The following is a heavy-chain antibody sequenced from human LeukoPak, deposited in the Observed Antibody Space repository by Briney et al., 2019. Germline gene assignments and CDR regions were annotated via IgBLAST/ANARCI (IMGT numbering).Heavy chain of an antibody. J-gene: IGHJ4*02. Sequence: PSETLSLTCTVSGGSISSYYWSWIRQPPGKGLEWIGYIYYSGSTNYYPSLKSRVTVSVDTSKNQFSLKLSSVTAADTAAYYCARSAGYYFDYWGQGTLVTVSS. CDR2: IYYSGST. D-gene: IGHD1-14*01. V-gene: IGHV4-59*01. CDR1: GGSISSYY. CDR3: ARSAGYYFDY.